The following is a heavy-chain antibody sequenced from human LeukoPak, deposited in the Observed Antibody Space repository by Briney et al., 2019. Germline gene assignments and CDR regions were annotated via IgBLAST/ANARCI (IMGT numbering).Heavy chain of an antibody. CDR3: ARGRGYSYGYVNWFDP. V-gene: IGHV4-30-2*01. Sequence: SETLSLTCAVSGGSISSGGCSWSWIRQPPGRGLEWIVYIYHSGSTYYNPSLKSRVTISVDRSKNQFSLELSSVTAADTAVYYCARGRGYSYGYVNWFDPWGQGTLVTVSS. CDR1: GGSISSGGCS. J-gene: IGHJ5*02. CDR2: IYHSGST. D-gene: IGHD5-18*01.